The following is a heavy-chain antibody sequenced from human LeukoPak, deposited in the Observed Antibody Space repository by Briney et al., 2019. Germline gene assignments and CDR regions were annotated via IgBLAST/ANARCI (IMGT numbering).Heavy chain of an antibody. CDR2: IYYSGST. J-gene: IGHJ4*02. CDR1: GGSISSYY. Sequence: KSSETLSLTCTVSGGSISSYYWSWIRQPPGKGLEWIGYIYYSGSTNYNPSLKSRVTISVDTSKNQFSLKLSSVTAADTAVYYCARYGYSSGWYDYWGQGTLVTVSS. CDR3: ARYGYSSGWYDY. D-gene: IGHD6-19*01. V-gene: IGHV4-59*08.